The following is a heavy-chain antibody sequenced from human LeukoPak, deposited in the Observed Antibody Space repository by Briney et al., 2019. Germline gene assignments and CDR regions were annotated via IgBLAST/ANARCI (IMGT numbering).Heavy chain of an antibody. CDR2: IYYSGST. CDR3: ARDAYYYDSSGNNWFDP. CDR1: GGSISSYY. Sequence: SETLSLTCTVSGGSISSYYWSWIRQPPGKGLEWIGYIYYSGSTNYNPSLKSRVTISVDTSKNQFSLKLSSVTAADTAVYYCARDAYYYDSSGNNWFDPWGQGTLVTVSS. V-gene: IGHV4-59*01. D-gene: IGHD3-22*01. J-gene: IGHJ5*02.